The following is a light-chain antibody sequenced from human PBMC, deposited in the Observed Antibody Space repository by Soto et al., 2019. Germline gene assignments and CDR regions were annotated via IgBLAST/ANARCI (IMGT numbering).Light chain of an antibody. CDR3: QQRREWPPFT. Sequence: EIVLTQSPATLSLSPGERATLSCRASQSVSSYLAWYQQKPCQAPRLLIYDASNRATGIPARFSGSGSGTDFTLTIGSLEPEDFAVYSCQQRREWPPFTCGPGTKVDIK. CDR1: QSVSSY. V-gene: IGKV3-11*01. CDR2: DAS. J-gene: IGKJ3*01.